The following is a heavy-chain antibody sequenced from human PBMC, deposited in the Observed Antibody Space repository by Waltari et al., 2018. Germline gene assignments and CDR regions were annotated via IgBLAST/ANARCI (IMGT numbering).Heavy chain of an antibody. D-gene: IGHD2-2*01. V-gene: IGHV3-48*04. CDR1: GFTFRSYS. Sequence: EVQLVESGGGLVQPGGSLRLSCDASGFTFRSYSMNWVRQAPGKGLEWVSYISSSSTIYYADSVKGRFTISRDNAKNSLYLQMNSLRAEDTAVYYCAKDSREGYYFDYWGQGTLVTVSS. CDR3: AKDSREGYYFDY. CDR2: ISSSSTI. J-gene: IGHJ4*02.